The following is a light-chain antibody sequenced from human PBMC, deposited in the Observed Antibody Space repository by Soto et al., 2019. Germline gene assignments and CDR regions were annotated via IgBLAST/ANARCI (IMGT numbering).Light chain of an antibody. CDR3: KHYNSYSEA. V-gene: IGKV1-5*03. Sequence: DIQMTQSPSTLSGSVGDRVTITCRASQTISSWLAWYQQKPGKAPKLLIYKASTLNSGVPSRFSGSGSGTEFTLTISSLQPDDFAAYYCKHYNSYSEAFGQGTKVDIK. CDR1: QTISSW. J-gene: IGKJ1*01. CDR2: KAS.